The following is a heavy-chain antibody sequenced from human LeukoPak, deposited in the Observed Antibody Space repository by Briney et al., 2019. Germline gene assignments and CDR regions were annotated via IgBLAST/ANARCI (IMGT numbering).Heavy chain of an antibody. CDR2: ISAYNGNT. V-gene: IGHV1-18*01. D-gene: IGHD6-13*01. Sequence: ASVKVSCKAPGYTFTSYGISWVRQAPGQGLEWMGWISAYNGNTNYAQKLQGRVTMTTDTSTSTVYMELSSLRSEDTAVYYCARVSSSEFDYWGQGTLVTVSS. CDR3: ARVSSSEFDY. J-gene: IGHJ4*02. CDR1: GYTFTSYG.